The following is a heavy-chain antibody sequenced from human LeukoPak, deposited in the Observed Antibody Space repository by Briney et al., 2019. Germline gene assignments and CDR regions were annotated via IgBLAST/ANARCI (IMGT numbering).Heavy chain of an antibody. CDR1: GFTFNSYS. J-gene: IGHJ3*01. V-gene: IGHV3-21*06. Sequence: GGSLRLSCGVSGFTFNSYSMNWVRQAPEKGLEWVASIIGSGSEMFYADSLKGRFTISRDNSENSLYLQMNSLRVEDTAVYYCAKVQSDIVGAMFFAFDVWGQGTMVSVSS. CDR3: AKVQSDIVGAMFFAFDV. D-gene: IGHD1-26*01. CDR2: IIGSGSEM.